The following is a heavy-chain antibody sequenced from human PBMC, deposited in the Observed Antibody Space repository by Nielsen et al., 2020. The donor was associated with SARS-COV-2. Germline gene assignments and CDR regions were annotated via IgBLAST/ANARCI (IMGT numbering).Heavy chain of an antibody. CDR2: LSWNSGSI. CDR3: ARSRGARLRYFDWLGRDAFDI. D-gene: IGHD3-9*01. CDR1: GFTFDDYA. Sequence: SLKIPCAASGFTFDDYAMHWVRQAPGKGLEWVSGLSWNSGSIGYADSVKGRFTISRDNAKNSLYLQMNSLRAEDTAVYYCARSRGARLRYFDWLGRDAFDIWGQGTMVTVSS. J-gene: IGHJ3*02. V-gene: IGHV3-9*01.